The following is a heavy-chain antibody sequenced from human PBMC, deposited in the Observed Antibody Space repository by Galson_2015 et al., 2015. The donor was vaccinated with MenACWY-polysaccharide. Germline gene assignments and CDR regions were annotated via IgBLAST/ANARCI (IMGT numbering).Heavy chain of an antibody. J-gene: IGHJ6*02. V-gene: IGHV3-48*01. CDR2: ISSRSDTI. D-gene: IGHD3-10*01. Sequence: SLRLSCAASGFTFSSYAIHWVRQAPGKGLEWLSYISSRSDTIYYADSVKGRFTISRDNAKNSLYLQMSSLRAEDTAMYYCARDQYGSGNYYMPYYYYGMDVWGQGTTVTVSS. CDR1: GFTFSSYA. CDR3: ARDQYGSGNYYMPYYYYGMDV.